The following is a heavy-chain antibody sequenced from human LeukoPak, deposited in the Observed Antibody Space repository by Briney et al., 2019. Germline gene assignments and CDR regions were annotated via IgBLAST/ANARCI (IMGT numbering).Heavy chain of an antibody. D-gene: IGHD6-13*01. CDR3: ARVYSSSWYVAFDY. CDR2: TSYGGST. V-gene: IGHV4-34*01. J-gene: IGHJ4*02. Sequence: SETLSLTCAVSGGSFSGYYWTWIRQTPGKGLEWIGETSYGGSTNYNPSLKSRVTISVDKSKNHFSLKLSSVTAADTAVYYCARVYSSSWYVAFDYWGQGTLVTVSS. CDR1: GGSFSGYY.